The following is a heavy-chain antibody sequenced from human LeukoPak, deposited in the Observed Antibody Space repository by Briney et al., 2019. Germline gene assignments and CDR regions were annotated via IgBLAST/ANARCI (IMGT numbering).Heavy chain of an antibody. Sequence: PGGSLRLSCAASGFTFSSYAMSWVRQAPGKGLEWVSAISGSGGSTYYADSVKGRFPISRDNPKNTLYLQMNSLRAEDTAVYYCAKDPGYCSGGSCYTPFDYWGQGTLVTVAS. CDR3: AKDPGYCSGGSCYTPFDY. J-gene: IGHJ4*02. D-gene: IGHD2-15*01. CDR2: ISGSGGST. CDR1: GFTFSSYA. V-gene: IGHV3-23*01.